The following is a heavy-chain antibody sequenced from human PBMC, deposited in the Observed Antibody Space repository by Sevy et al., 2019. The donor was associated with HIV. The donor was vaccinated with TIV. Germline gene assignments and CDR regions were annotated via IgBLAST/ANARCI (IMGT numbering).Heavy chain of an antibody. Sequence: GGSLRLSCAASGFTFSSYAMYWVRQAPGKGLEWVAVISYDGSNKYYADSVKGRFTISRDNSKNTLYLQMNSLRAEDTAVYYCARDDYSNSHYFDYWGQGTLVTVSS. V-gene: IGHV3-30-3*01. J-gene: IGHJ4*02. CDR1: GFTFSSYA. D-gene: IGHD4-4*01. CDR3: ARDDYSNSHYFDY. CDR2: ISYDGSNK.